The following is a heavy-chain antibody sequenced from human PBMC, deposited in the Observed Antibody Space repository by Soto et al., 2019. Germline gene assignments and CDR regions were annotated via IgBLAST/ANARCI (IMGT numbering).Heavy chain of an antibody. D-gene: IGHD2-8*01. CDR1: GGSISSGGYY. V-gene: IGHV4-31*03. Sequence: QVQLQESGPGLVKPSQTLSLTCTVSGGSISSGGYYWSWIRQHPGKGLEWIGYIYYSGSTYYNPSIKSRVTISVDTSKNQFSLKLSSVTAADTAVYYCARDRTLGYCTNGVCYMGRNWFDPWGQGTLVTVSS. CDR3: ARDRTLGYCTNGVCYMGRNWFDP. J-gene: IGHJ5*02. CDR2: IYYSGST.